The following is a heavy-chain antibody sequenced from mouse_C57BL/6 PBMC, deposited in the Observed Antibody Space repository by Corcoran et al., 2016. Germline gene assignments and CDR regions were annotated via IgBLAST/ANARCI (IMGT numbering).Heavy chain of an antibody. V-gene: IGHV3-6*01. D-gene: IGHD1-1*01. Sequence: DVQLQESGPGLVKPSQSLSLTCSVTGYSITSGYYWNWIRQFPGNKLEWMGYISYDGSNNYNPSLKNRISITRDTSKNQFFLKLNSVTTEDTATYYCAREVTTVVEDWYFDVWGTGTTVTVSS. CDR1: GYSITSGYY. J-gene: IGHJ1*03. CDR2: ISYDGSN. CDR3: AREVTTVVEDWYFDV.